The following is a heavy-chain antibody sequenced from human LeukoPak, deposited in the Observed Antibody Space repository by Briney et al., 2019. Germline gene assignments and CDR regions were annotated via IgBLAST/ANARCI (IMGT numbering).Heavy chain of an antibody. CDR3: VREGPNLFEY. J-gene: IGHJ4*02. V-gene: IGHV3-7*03. CDR1: GFSLGSYW. D-gene: IGHD5-24*01. Sequence: GGSLRLSCTAFGFSLGSYWMSWVRQAPGKGLEWVANINQDASRKYYAGSVTGRFSVSRDNAQNSLHLQMDSLRAEDTAVYYCVREGPNLFEYWGQGTLVTVSS. CDR2: INQDASRK.